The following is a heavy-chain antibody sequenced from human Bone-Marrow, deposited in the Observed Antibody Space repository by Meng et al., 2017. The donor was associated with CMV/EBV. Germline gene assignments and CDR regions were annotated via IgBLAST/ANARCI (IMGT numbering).Heavy chain of an antibody. CDR1: GFSLSNARMG. D-gene: IGHD2-2*01. Sequence: SGPTLVKPTETLTLTCTVSGFSLSNARMGVSWIRQPPGKALEWLAHIFSNDEKSYSTSLKSRLTISKDTSKSQVVLTMTNMDPVDTATYYCVMIVVPAARPDYYYYGMDVWGQGTTVTVSS. CDR2: IFSNDEK. CDR3: VMIVVPAARPDYYYYGMDV. V-gene: IGHV2-26*01. J-gene: IGHJ6*02.